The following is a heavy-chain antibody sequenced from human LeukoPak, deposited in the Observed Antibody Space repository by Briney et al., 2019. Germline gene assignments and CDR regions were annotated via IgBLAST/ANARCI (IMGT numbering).Heavy chain of an antibody. CDR1: GFTFSSYG. J-gene: IGHJ4*02. CDR3: AGYFDY. Sequence: PGGSLRLSCAASGFTFSSYGMHWVRQAPGKGLEWVAVISYDGSNKYYADSVKGRFTISRDNSKNTLYLQMNSPRAEDTAVYYCAGYFDYWGQGTLVTVSS. V-gene: IGHV3-30*03. CDR2: ISYDGSNK.